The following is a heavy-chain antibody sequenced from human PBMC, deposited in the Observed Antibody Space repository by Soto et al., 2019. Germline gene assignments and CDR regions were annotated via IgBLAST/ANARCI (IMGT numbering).Heavy chain of an antibody. V-gene: IGHV3-30-3*01. CDR2: ISYDGSNT. CDR3: ARDHGMFLSYYCYGMDV. CDR1: GFTFSRFS. D-gene: IGHD3-10*02. J-gene: IGHJ6*02. Sequence: QVQLVESGGGVVQPGRSLTLSCAASGFTFSRFSMHWVRQAPGKGLAWVAVISYDGSNTHYAESVKGRFNISRDDSKNTVYLQMINLRCEDSAVYYCARDHGMFLSYYCYGMDVWGQGTTVTVSS.